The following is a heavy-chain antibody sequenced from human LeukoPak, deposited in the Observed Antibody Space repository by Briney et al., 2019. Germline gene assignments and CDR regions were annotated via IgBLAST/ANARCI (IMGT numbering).Heavy chain of an antibody. D-gene: IGHD4-23*01. Sequence: PSETLSLTCVVSGDSVSSYYWSWIRQPPGKGLEWIAYICYSGTTNYNPSLKSRVTISVDTSKNQFSLKLTSVTAADTAVYYCARGDYGGYSGPADYWGQGTLVTVSS. CDR2: ICYSGTT. CDR3: ARGDYGGYSGPADY. CDR1: GDSVSSYY. J-gene: IGHJ4*02. V-gene: IGHV4-59*02.